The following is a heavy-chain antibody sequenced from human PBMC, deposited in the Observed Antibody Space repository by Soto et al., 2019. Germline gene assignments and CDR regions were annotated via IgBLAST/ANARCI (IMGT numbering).Heavy chain of an antibody. CDR3: AREQWGYDS. V-gene: IGHV4-31*03. Sequence: QVQLQESGPELVKPSQTLSLTCTVSGGSISTNGHYWTWIRQPPGKGMEWIEYIYYPGNSFLNPSPRRRLRISVDTSKNQFSLQLRSVTAADTAVYYCAREQWGYDSWGQGTLVTVSS. J-gene: IGHJ4*02. CDR1: GGSISTNGHY. D-gene: IGHD2-15*01. CDR2: IYYPGNS.